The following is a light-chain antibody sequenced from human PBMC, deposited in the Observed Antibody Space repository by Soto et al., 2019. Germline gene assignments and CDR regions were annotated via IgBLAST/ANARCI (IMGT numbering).Light chain of an antibody. CDR1: QDISNY. Sequence: DIHMTQSPSSLSASVGDRVTITCQASQDISNYLNWYQQKPGKAPKLLIYDASNLETGVPSRFSRSGSGTDFTFTINSLPPEDIAAYYCQQYGSSPLFXGGTKVDIK. CDR3: QQYGSSPL. CDR2: DAS. J-gene: IGKJ4*01. V-gene: IGKV1-33*01.